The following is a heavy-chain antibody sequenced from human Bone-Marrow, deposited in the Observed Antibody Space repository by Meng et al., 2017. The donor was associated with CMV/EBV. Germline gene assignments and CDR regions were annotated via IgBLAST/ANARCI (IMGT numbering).Heavy chain of an antibody. CDR3: ARWAVVAARRNYYYYGMDV. CDR2: ISAYNGNT. D-gene: IGHD2-15*01. Sequence: ASVKVSCKASGYTFTSYGIRWVRQAPGQGLEWMGWISAYNGNTDYAQKLQGRVTMSTDTSTSTAYMELRSLRSDDTAVYYCARWAVVAARRNYYYYGMDVWGQGTTVTVSS. J-gene: IGHJ6*02. V-gene: IGHV1-18*01. CDR1: GYTFTSYG.